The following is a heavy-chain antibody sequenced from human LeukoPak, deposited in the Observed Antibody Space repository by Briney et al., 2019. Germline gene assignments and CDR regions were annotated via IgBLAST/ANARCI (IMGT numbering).Heavy chain of an antibody. CDR1: GFTFSTYG. CDR3: ARPGVSSVVGYYFDN. D-gene: IGHD5/OR15-5a*01. CDR2: ISRSITTI. Sequence: GGSLRLSCVASGFTFSTYGMNWVRQAPVKGLEWVSYISRSITTIYYANSVRGRFTISRDNSKNTPYPQMNSLKTEDTAVYYCARPGVSSVVGYYFDNWGQGTLVTVSA. V-gene: IGHV3-48*04. J-gene: IGHJ4*02.